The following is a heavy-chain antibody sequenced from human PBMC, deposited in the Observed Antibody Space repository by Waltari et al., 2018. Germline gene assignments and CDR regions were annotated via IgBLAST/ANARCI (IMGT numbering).Heavy chain of an antibody. J-gene: IGHJ5*02. V-gene: IGHV3-23*03. CDR3: AKEDFGGVDH. CDR2: VIYSGGTT. Sequence: EVQLLESGGGLVQPGGSLGLSCAASGFTFNNYAMSWVRQAPGKGLEWVSVIYSGGTTYYADSVKGRFTISRDNSKNTLYLQMNSLRPEDTAVYHCAKEDFGGVDHWGQGTLVTVSS. CDR1: GFTFNNYA. D-gene: IGHD3-16*01.